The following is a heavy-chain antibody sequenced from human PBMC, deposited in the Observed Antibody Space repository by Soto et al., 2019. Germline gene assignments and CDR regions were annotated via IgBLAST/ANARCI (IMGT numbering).Heavy chain of an antibody. CDR2: ISYDGSNK. CDR3: ARDHLTAGDYYYGMDV. V-gene: IGHV3-30-3*01. D-gene: IGHD3-10*01. J-gene: IGHJ6*02. Sequence: QVPLVESGGGVVQPGRSLRLSCAASGFTFSSYAMHWVRQAPGKGLEWVAVISYDGSNKYYADSVKGRFTISRDNSKNTLYLQMNSLRAEDTAVYYCARDHLTAGDYYYGMDVWGQGTTVTVSS. CDR1: GFTFSSYA.